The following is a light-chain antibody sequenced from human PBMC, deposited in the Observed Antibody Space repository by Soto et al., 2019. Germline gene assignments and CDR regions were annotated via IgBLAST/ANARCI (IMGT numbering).Light chain of an antibody. V-gene: IGKV1-8*01. CDR2: AAS. Sequence: AIRMTQSPSSLSASTGDRVTITCRASQGISSYLAWYQQKPGKAPKLLIYAASTLQSGVPSRFSRSGSGTDLTLTISCLQSEHFATYSCHHYYSYPPFTFRPGTKVHIQ. CDR3: HHYYSYPPFT. CDR1: QGISSY. J-gene: IGKJ3*01.